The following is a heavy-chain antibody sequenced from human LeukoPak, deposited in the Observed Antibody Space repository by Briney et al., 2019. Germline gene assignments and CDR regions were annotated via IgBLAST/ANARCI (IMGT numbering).Heavy chain of an antibody. J-gene: IGHJ2*01. D-gene: IGHD3-10*01. V-gene: IGHV4-59*01. CDR3: ARVVYYGSGTFDL. Sequence: SETLSLTCTVSGGXLSSYYWSWIRQPPGKGQEWIGYIYYSGSTTYNPSLRSRVTISVDTSKNQFSLKLSSVTAADTAVYYCARVVYYGSGTFDLWGRGTLVTVSS. CDR2: IYYSGST. CDR1: GGXLSSYY.